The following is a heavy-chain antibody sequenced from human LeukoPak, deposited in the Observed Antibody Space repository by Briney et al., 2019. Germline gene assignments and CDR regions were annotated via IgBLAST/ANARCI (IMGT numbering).Heavy chain of an antibody. CDR1: GYAFTNYA. Sequence: ASVKVSCKASGYAFTNYAISWVRQAPGQGLEWMGWISVYNGNTNYAQKLQGRVTMTADTSTTTAYMELRSLRSDDTAVYYCARGGQLWFGDLNYFDFWGQGTLVTVSS. V-gene: IGHV1-18*01. J-gene: IGHJ4*02. D-gene: IGHD3-10*01. CDR2: ISVYNGNT. CDR3: ARGGQLWFGDLNYFDF.